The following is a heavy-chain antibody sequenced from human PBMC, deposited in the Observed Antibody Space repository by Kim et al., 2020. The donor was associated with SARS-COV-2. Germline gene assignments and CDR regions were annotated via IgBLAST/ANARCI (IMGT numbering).Heavy chain of an antibody. Sequence: KYHVDSVKGRFTISRDNAKNTLYLQMNSLRADDTAVYYCTRDISSRYFDLWGQGTLVTVSS. D-gene: IGHD3-16*02. CDR3: TRDISSRYFDL. CDR2: K. V-gene: IGHV3-33*01. J-gene: IGHJ4*02.